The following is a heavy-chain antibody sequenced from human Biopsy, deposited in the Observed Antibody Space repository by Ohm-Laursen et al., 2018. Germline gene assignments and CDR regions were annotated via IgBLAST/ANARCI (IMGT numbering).Heavy chain of an antibody. D-gene: IGHD3-22*01. J-gene: IGHJ6*02. CDR3: VRGVDYYDPYHYYALDV. Sequence: SETLSLTWAVSGESFNGYYWSWIRQTPGKGLEWIGEINHSGRTNYNPTPKSRVTISVDTSTNQFSLKVRSVTAADTAVYYCVRGVDYYDPYHYYALDVWGQGTTVTVSS. V-gene: IGHV4-34*01. CDR1: GESFNGYY. CDR2: INHSGRT.